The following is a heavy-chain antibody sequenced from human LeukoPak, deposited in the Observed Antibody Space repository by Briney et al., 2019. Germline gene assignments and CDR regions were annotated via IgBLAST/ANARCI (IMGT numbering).Heavy chain of an antibody. D-gene: IGHD3-9*01. CDR1: GYTFTGYY. CDR3: ARGSYDILTGYSPGRFDP. J-gene: IGHJ5*02. V-gene: IGHV1-2*04. Sequence: ASVKVSCKASGYTFTGYYMHWVRQAPGQGLERMGWINPNSGGTNYAQKFQGWVTMTRDTSISTAYMELSRLRSDDTAVYYCARGSYDILTGYSPGRFDPWGQGTPVTVSS. CDR2: INPNSGGT.